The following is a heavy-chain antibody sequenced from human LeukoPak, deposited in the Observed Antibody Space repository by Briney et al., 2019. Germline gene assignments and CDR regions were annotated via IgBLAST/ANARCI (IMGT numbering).Heavy chain of an antibody. D-gene: IGHD2-21*02. CDR1: GGTFSSYA. V-gene: IGHV1-69*05. J-gene: IGHJ1*01. CDR3: ARHVVVTAIRSHEGYFQH. CDR2: IIPIFGTA. Sequence: SVKVSCKASGGTFSSYAISWVRQAPGQGLEWMGGIIPIFGTANYAQKFQGRVTITTDESTSTAYMELGSLRSEDTAVYYCARHVVVTAIRSHEGYFQHWGQGTLVTVSS.